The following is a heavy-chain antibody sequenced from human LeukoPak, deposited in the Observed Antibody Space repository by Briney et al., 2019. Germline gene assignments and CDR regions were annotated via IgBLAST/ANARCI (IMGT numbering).Heavy chain of an antibody. Sequence: ASVKVSCKASGYTFTGYYMHWVRQAPGQGLEWMGWINPNSGGTNYAQKFQGRVTMTRDTSISTAYMELSRLRSDDTAVYYCVRFLLGMQAFDIWGQGTMVTVSS. J-gene: IGHJ3*02. V-gene: IGHV1-2*02. CDR3: VRFLLGMQAFDI. CDR1: GYTFTGYY. CDR2: INPNSGGT. D-gene: IGHD3-16*01.